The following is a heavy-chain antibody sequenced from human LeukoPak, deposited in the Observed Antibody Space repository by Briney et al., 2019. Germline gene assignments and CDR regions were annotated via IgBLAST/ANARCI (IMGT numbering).Heavy chain of an antibody. CDR3: AKRLQQPHGMDA. CDR2: ISGSGGNT. D-gene: IGHD6-13*01. J-gene: IGHJ6*02. V-gene: IGHV3-23*01. Sequence: GGSQRLSCAGSGCTFSSYAMTWVRQAPGKGLEWVSSISGSGGNTYYADSVKGRFTISRDNSKNTLYLQMNSLRAEDTAVYYCAKRLQQPHGMDAWGPGTTVTVSS. CDR1: GCTFSSYA.